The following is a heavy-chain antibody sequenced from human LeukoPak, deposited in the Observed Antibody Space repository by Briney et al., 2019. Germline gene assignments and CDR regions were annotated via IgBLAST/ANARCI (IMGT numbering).Heavy chain of an antibody. V-gene: IGHV5-51*01. J-gene: IGHJ4*02. D-gene: IGHD3-10*01. CDR3: ARLTDGFVDY. Sequence: GEALKISXKGSGYSFTSYWIGWVRQRSGKGLEWRGIIYPGDYDTKYSPSFQGQVTISANKSISTAYLQWSSLKASDPAMCYCARLTDGFVDYWGQGTLVTVSS. CDR2: IYPGDYDT. CDR1: GYSFTSYW.